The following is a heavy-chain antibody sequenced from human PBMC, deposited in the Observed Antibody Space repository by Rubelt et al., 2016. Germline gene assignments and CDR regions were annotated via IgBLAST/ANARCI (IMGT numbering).Heavy chain of an antibody. CDR3: ARGRFLEWLPPDY. J-gene: IGHJ4*02. Sequence: QLQLQESGPGLVKPSETLSLTCTVSGGSISSGSYYWGWIRQPPGKGLEWIGSIYYSGSTYYNPSLKSRVPISVATSKNQFSLRLSSVTAADTAVYYCARGRFLEWLPPDYWGQGTLVTVSS. CDR2: IYYSGST. D-gene: IGHD3-3*01. CDR1: GGSISSGSYY. V-gene: IGHV4-39*01.